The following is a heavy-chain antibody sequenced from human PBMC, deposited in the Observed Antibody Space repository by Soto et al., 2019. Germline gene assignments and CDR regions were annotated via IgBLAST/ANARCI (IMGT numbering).Heavy chain of an antibody. D-gene: IGHD2-2*01. V-gene: IGHV3-74*01. CDR2: INRDGSST. Sequence: GGSLRLSCAASGFTFSSYWMHWVRQAPGKGLVWVSRINRDGSSTSYADSVKGRFTISRDNAKNTLYLQMNSLRAEDTAVYYCARPYQLLYYYYYGMDVWGQGTTVTVSS. CDR1: GFTFSSYW. J-gene: IGHJ6*02. CDR3: ARPYQLLYYYYYGMDV.